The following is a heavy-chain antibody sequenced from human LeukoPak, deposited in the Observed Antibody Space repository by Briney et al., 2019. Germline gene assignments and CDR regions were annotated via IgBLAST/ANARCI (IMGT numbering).Heavy chain of an antibody. J-gene: IGHJ3*02. CDR2: IRYDGSNK. CDR1: GFTFSSYW. V-gene: IGHV3-30*02. CDR3: AKEQWLVPGYAFDI. Sequence: GGSLRLSCAASGFTFSSYWMHWVRQAPGKGLEWVAFIRYDGSNKYYADSVKGRFTISRDNSKNTLYLQMNSLRAEDTAVYYCAKEQWLVPGYAFDIWGQGTMVTVSS. D-gene: IGHD6-19*01.